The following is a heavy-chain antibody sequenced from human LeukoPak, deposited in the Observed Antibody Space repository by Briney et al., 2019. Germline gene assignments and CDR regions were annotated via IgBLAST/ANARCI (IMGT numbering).Heavy chain of an antibody. Sequence: PSETLSLTCGVSGGFIINGKWWSWVRQPPGKGLEWIGEISHSGSPNYNPSLEGRLTISVDTAKNQFSLKLSSVTAADTAVYYCARDSIAGYSLSWWGQGTLVTVSS. V-gene: IGHV4/OR15-8*01. D-gene: IGHD3-9*01. CDR1: GGFIINGKW. CDR3: ARDSIAGYSLSW. J-gene: IGHJ4*02. CDR2: ISHSGSP.